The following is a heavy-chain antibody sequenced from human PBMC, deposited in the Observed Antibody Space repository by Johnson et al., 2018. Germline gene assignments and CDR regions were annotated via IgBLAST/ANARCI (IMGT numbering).Heavy chain of an antibody. D-gene: IGHD3-10*01. Sequence: VQLVESGGDLVQPGGSLRLSCAASGFAFTVYAMSWVRQAPGKGLEWVSAIGSGSHRTYSADFVKGRFTISRNDSKNTVFLQMSSLRAEDTAIYSCAKHTLTPTYGSTFDYWGQGTLVTVSS. CDR3: AKHTLTPTYGSTFDY. V-gene: IGHV3-23*04. CDR1: GFAFTVYA. J-gene: IGHJ4*02. CDR2: IGSGSHRT.